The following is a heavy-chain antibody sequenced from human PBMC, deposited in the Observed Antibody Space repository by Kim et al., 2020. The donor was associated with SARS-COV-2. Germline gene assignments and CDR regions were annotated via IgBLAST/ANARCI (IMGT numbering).Heavy chain of an antibody. CDR2: IRQDGSEK. D-gene: IGHD1-7*01. CDR3: ARSPGTTRYFDP. Sequence: GGSLRLSCAASGFTFSSYWMNWVRQAPGKGLEWVANIRQDGSEKFYVDSVKGRFTISRDNAKNSLYLQMNSLRADDTGVYYCARSPGTTRYFDPWGQGTLVTVSS. V-gene: IGHV3-7*01. J-gene: IGHJ5*02. CDR1: GFTFSSYW.